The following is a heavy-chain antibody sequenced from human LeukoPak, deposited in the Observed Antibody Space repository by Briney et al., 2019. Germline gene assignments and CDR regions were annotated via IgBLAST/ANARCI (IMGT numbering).Heavy chain of an antibody. J-gene: IGHJ4*02. CDR1: GFTVRSNY. D-gene: IGHD1-26*01. Sequence: PGGSLRLSCAASGFTVRSNYMSWVRQAPGKGLEWVSLIFNDGSTYYADSVKGRFTISRDNAKNSLYLQMNGLRAEDTAVYYCARDREWEIDYWGQGTLVTVSS. V-gene: IGHV3-53*01. CDR2: IFNDGST. CDR3: ARDREWEIDY.